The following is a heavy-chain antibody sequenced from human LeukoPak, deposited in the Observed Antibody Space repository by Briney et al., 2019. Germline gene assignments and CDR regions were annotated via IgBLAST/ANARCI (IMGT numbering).Heavy chain of an antibody. CDR1: GFTFSSYW. Sequence: GGSLRLSCAASGFTFSSYWMSWVRQAPGKGLEWVANIKQDGSEKYYVDSVKGRFTISRDNAKNSLYLQMNSLRAEDTAVYYCARDFWDYYDSSGYSDYWGQGTLVTVSS. D-gene: IGHD3-22*01. CDR2: IKQDGSEK. J-gene: IGHJ4*02. V-gene: IGHV3-7*01. CDR3: ARDFWDYYDSSGYSDY.